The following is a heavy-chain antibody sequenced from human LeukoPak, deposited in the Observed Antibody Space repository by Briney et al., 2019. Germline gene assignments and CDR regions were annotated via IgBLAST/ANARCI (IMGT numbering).Heavy chain of an antibody. V-gene: IGHV3-23*01. D-gene: IGHD3-3*01. CDR1: EFTFSSHA. Sequence: PGGSLRLSYAASEFTFSSHAISWVRQAPGKGLDWVACVTGSRHRTYYADSVKGRFTISRDNSKNTVYLQMNSLRVEDTAVYYCARVAYSDFWSGYYVDSWGQGILVTVSS. CDR3: ARVAYSDFWSGYYVDS. J-gene: IGHJ5*01. CDR2: VTGSRHRT.